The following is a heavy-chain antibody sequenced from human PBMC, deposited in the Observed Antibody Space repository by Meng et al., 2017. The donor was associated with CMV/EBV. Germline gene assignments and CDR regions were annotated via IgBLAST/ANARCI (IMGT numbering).Heavy chain of an antibody. CDR2: MNPNSGNT. CDR3: ARDGGGYCSSTSCQDPYYYYGRDV. CDR1: GYTFTSYD. V-gene: IGHV1-8*03. J-gene: IGHJ6*02. D-gene: IGHD2-2*01. Sequence: ASVKVSCKASGYTFTSYDINWVRQATGQGLEWMGWMNPNSGNTGYAQKFQGRVTITRNTSISTAYMELSSLRSEDTAVYYCARDGGGYCSSTSCQDPYYYYGRDVWGQGTTVTVSS.